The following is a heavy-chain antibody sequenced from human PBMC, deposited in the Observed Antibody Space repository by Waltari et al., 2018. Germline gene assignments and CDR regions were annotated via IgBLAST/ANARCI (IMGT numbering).Heavy chain of an antibody. D-gene: IGHD1-26*01. CDR2: IGVGHGNT. Sequence: QMQLVQSGPEVKKPGTSVKVSCKASGFTFTSSAMQWVRQARGQRLEWVGWIGVGHGNTNYEQKFQERVTITRDMATSTAYMELSSLRSEDTAVYYCAAGPALVGATTRFQHWGQGTLVTVSS. CDR3: AAGPALVGATTRFQH. V-gene: IGHV1-58*02. J-gene: IGHJ1*01. CDR1: GFTFTSSA.